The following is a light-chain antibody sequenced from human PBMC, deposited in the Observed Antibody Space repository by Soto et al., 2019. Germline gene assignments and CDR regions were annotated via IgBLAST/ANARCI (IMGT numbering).Light chain of an antibody. CDR3: QQRSDWPLT. V-gene: IGKV3-11*01. Sequence: DIVLTQSPATLSLSPGERATLSCRASQSVSSYLAWYQQKPGQAPRLLIYDASNRATGIPARFSGSGSGTDFTLTIGSLEPEDFAVYYCQQRSDWPLTFGGGTKVEI. CDR2: DAS. J-gene: IGKJ4*01. CDR1: QSVSSY.